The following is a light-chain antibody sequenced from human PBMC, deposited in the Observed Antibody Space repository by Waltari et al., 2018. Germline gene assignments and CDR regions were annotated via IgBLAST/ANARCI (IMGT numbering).Light chain of an antibody. CDR3: QQSYSSPQT. Sequence: DIQMTQSPSSLSGSVGARVTITCRASQSISTYLNWYQQKPGKAPKLLISSASSLQSGVPSRFSGGGSGTDFTLTISSLQPEDFATYYCQQSYSSPQTFGQGTKVEIK. CDR1: QSISTY. CDR2: SAS. J-gene: IGKJ1*01. V-gene: IGKV1-39*01.